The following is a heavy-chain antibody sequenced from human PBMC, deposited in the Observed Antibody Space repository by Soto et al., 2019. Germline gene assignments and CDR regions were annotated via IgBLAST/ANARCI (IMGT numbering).Heavy chain of an antibody. J-gene: IGHJ4*02. V-gene: IGHV4-31*03. Sequence: PSETLSLTCTVSGGSISSGGYYWSWIRQHPGKGLEWIGYIYYSGSTYYNPSLKSRVTISVDTPKNQFSLKLSSVTAADTAVYYCASSLADYYNSSGAFDYWGQGTLVTVSS. CDR3: ASSLADYYNSSGAFDY. D-gene: IGHD3-22*01. CDR1: GGSISSGGYY. CDR2: IYYSGST.